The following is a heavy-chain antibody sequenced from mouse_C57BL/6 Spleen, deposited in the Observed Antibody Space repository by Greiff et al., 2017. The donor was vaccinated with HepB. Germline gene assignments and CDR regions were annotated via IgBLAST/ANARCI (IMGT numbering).Heavy chain of an antibody. CDR3: AREGIYYDYDGVYY. J-gene: IGHJ2*01. D-gene: IGHD2-4*01. CDR2: IYPGDGDT. V-gene: IGHV1-80*01. Sequence: QVQLQQSGAELVKPGASVKISCKASGYALSSYWMNRVKQRPGKGLEWIGQIYPGDGDTNYNGKFKGKATLTADKSSSTDYMQLSSLTSEDSAVYFGAREGIYYDYDGVYYWGQGTTLTLSS. CDR1: GYALSSYW.